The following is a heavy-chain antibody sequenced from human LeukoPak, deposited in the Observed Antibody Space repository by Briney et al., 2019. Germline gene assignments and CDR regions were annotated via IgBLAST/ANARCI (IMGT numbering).Heavy chain of an antibody. D-gene: IGHD6-13*01. CDR1: GFTFSSYG. Sequence: GGSLRLSCVASGFTFSSYGMHWVRQAPGKGLEWVSCISSSGSDLYYADSVKGRFTISRDSAKNLLYLQMNSLRADDTAVYYCARDRGTRGSSWFDYWGQGTLVTVSS. CDR3: ARDRGTRGSSWFDY. V-gene: IGHV3-21*06. J-gene: IGHJ4*02. CDR2: ISSSGSDL.